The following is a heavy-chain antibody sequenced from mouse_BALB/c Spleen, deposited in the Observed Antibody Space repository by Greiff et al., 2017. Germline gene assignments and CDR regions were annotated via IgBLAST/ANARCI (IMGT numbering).Heavy chain of an antibody. CDR3: ARGYGNLDY. D-gene: IGHD2-10*02. V-gene: IGHV1-12*01. J-gene: IGHJ2*01. CDR1: GYTFTSYN. CDR2: IYPGNGDT. Sequence: QVQLQQPGAELVKPGASVKMSCKASGYTFTSYNMHWVKQTPGQGLEWIGAIYPGNGDTSYNQKFKGKATLTADKSSSTAYMQLSSLTSEDSAVYYCARGYGNLDYWGQGTTLTVSS.